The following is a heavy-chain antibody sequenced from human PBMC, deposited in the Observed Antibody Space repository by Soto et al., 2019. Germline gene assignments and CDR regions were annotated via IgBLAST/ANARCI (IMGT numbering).Heavy chain of an antibody. V-gene: IGHV4-59*01. Sequence: QVQLQESGPGLVKPSETLSLTCTVSGGSISSYYWSWIRQPPGKGLEWIGYIYYSGSTNYNPSLKSRVTISVDTSKNQFSLKLSSVTAADTAVYYCARTGSSITMVRGVIIQDYYYYMDVWGKGTTVTVSS. CDR3: ARTGSSITMVRGVIIQDYYYYMDV. D-gene: IGHD3-10*01. CDR2: IYYSGST. CDR1: GGSISSYY. J-gene: IGHJ6*03.